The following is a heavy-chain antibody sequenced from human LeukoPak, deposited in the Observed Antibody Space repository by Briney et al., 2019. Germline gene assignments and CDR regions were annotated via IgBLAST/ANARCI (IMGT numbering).Heavy chain of an antibody. J-gene: IGHJ3*02. Sequence: SETLSLTCTVSGYSISSNYHWAWIRQPPGKGLEWIGSIYHSGSTYYNPSLNSRVTISVDTSKNQFSLKLSSVTAADTAVYYCAGRCITIFGVVTPGAFDIWGQGTMVTVSS. D-gene: IGHD3-3*01. CDR2: IYHSGST. V-gene: IGHV4-38-2*02. CDR1: GYSISSNYH. CDR3: AGRCITIFGVVTPGAFDI.